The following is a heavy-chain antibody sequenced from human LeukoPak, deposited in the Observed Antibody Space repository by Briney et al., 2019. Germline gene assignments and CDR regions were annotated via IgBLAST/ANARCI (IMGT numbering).Heavy chain of an antibody. CDR1: GFTFSSYA. V-gene: IGHV3-23*01. D-gene: IGHD2-2*01. J-gene: IGHJ1*01. CDR3: AKQFDCSSTSCSSYFQH. CDR2: ISGSGGST. Sequence: PVGSLRLSCAASGFTFSSYAMSWVRQAPGKGLEWVSAISGSGGSTYYADSVKGRFTISRDNSKNTLYLQMNSLRAEDTAVYYCAKQFDCSSTSCSSYFQHWAQGTLVTVSS.